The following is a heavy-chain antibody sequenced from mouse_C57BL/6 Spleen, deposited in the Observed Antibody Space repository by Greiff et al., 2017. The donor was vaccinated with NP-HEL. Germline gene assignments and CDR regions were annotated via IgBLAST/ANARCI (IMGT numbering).Heavy chain of an antibody. CDR2: ISSGSSTI. D-gene: IGHD1-1*01. J-gene: IGHJ2*01. CDR1: GFTFSDYG. Sequence: EVMLVESGGGLVKPGGSLKLSCAASGFTFSDYGMHWVRQAPEKGLEWVAYISSGSSTIYYADTVKGRFTISRDNAKNTLFLQMTSLRSEDKAMYYCARLDYYGNYFDYWGQGTTLTVSS. V-gene: IGHV5-17*01. CDR3: ARLDYYGNYFDY.